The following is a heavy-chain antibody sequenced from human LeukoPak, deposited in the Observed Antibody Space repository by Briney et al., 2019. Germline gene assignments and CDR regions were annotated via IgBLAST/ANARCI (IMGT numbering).Heavy chain of an antibody. CDR2: ISSGGRTI. CDR3: ARVSSRITMVRGAPFFWFDP. J-gene: IGHJ5*02. CDR1: GFTFSSYE. D-gene: IGHD3-10*01. V-gene: IGHV3-48*03. Sequence: PGGSLRLSCAASGFTFSSYEMNWVRQAPGKGLEWVSYISSGGRTIYYADSVKGRFTISRDNAKNSLYLQMNSLRAEDTAVYYCARVSSRITMVRGAPFFWFDPWGQGTLVTVSS.